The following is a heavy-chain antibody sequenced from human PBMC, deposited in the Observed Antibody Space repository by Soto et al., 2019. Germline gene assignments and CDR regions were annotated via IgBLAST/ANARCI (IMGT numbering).Heavy chain of an antibody. J-gene: IGHJ4*02. CDR3: ARDEAAQYYFDY. V-gene: IGHV3-74*01. D-gene: IGHD6-13*01. CDR1: GFTFSSYW. Sequence: EVQLVESGGGLVQPGGSLRLSCAASGFTFSSYWMHWVRQAPGKGLVWVSRINSDGSSTSYADSVKGRFTISGDNAKNTLYLQMNSLRAEDTAVYYCARDEAAQYYFDYWGQGTLVTVSS. CDR2: INSDGSST.